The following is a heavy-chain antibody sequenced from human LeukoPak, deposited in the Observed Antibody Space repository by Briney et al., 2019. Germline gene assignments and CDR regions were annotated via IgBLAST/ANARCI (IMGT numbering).Heavy chain of an antibody. CDR3: ASLSTVTQGYFDS. Sequence: SETLSLTCTVSGGSISSFYWSWIRQPPGKGLEWIGYIYYTGSTNYNPSLKGRLTISVDVSKNQFSLKLSSVTATDTAVYYCASLSTVTQGYFDSWGQGTLVTVSS. V-gene: IGHV4-59*08. CDR2: IYYTGST. D-gene: IGHD4-17*01. J-gene: IGHJ4*02. CDR1: GGSISSFY.